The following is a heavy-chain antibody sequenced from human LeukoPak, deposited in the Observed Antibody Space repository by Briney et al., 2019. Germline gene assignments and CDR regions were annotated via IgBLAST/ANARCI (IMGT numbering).Heavy chain of an antibody. CDR1: GGSISSSNW. CDR3: ARGFIVATIGGWFDP. D-gene: IGHD5-12*01. V-gene: IGHV4-4*02. J-gene: IGHJ5*02. CDR2: IYHSGST. Sequence: PSETLSPTCAVSGGSISSSNWWSWVRQPPGKGLEWIGEIYHSGSTNYNPSLKSRVTISVDTSKNQFSLKLSSVAAADTAVYYCARGFIVATIGGWFDPWGQGTLVTVSS.